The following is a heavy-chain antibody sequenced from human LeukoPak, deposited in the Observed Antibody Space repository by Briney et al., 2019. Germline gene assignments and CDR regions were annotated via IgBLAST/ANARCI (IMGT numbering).Heavy chain of an antibody. CDR3: ARDPDGSGIMFDY. J-gene: IGHJ4*02. CDR1: GFTFSSYS. V-gene: IGHV3-21*01. Sequence: GGSLRLSCAASGFTFSSYSMNWVRQAPGKGLEWVSSISSSSSYIYYADSVKGRFTISRDNAKNSLYLQMNSLRAEDTAVYYCARDPDGSGIMFDYWGQGTLVTVSS. D-gene: IGHD3-10*01. CDR2: ISSSSSYI.